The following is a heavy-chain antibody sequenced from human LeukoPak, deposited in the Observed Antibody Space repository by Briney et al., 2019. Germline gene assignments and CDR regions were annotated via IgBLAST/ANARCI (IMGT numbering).Heavy chain of an antibody. D-gene: IGHD3-22*01. CDR1: GGSFSGYY. CDR3: ARDRLSKYYYDSSPIDY. J-gene: IGHJ4*02. V-gene: IGHV4-34*01. CDR2: INHSGST. Sequence: PSETLSLTCAVYGGSFSGYYWSWTRQPPGKGLEWIGEINHSGSTNYNPSLKSRVTISVDTSKNQFSLKLSSVTAADTAVYYCARDRLSKYYYDSSPIDYWGQGTLVTVSS.